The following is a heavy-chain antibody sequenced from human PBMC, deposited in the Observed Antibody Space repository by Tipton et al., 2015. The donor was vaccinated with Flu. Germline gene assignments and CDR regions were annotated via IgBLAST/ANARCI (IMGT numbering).Heavy chain of an antibody. CDR3: ARGCRYCSGGRRDVMDV. V-gene: IGHV4-38-2*02. J-gene: IGHJ6*02. Sequence: TLSLTCTISGHSISSDYYWGWIRQSPGKGLEWIGNIFHTGSTYHNPSLKSRVTILVDTSKNQFSLKLNSLTAADTAVYYCARGCRYCSGGRRDVMDVWGQGP. D-gene: IGHD2-15*01. CDR2: IFHTGST. CDR1: GHSISSDYY.